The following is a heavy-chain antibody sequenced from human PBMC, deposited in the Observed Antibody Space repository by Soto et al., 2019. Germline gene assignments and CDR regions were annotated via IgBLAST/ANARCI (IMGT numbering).Heavy chain of an antibody. CDR1: GGSISRSSYY. J-gene: IGHJ4*02. Sequence: SETRSLTCTVSGGSISRSSYYWGWIRQPPGEGVEWIGSIYYSGSTYYNPSLKSRVTISVDTSKKQFSLRLDSATAADTAVYYCARLVVVAPVANVWGQGARVTVSS. V-gene: IGHV4-39*01. CDR2: IYYSGST. CDR3: ARLVVVAPVANV. D-gene: IGHD2-15*01.